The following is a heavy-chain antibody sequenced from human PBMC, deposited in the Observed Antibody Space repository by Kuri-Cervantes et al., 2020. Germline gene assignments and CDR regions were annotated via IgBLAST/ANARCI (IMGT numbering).Heavy chain of an antibody. CDR1: GFTFSSYW. V-gene: IGHV3-23*01. D-gene: IGHD5-24*01. CDR3: AKERAAVRGARQDGFQH. CDR2: ISTAGGST. Sequence: GGSRDSPAASGFTFSSYWMSWVRQAPGKGLEWVSTISTAGGSTYYTDSVKGRFSISRDNSKNTLYLQMNSLRAEDTAVYYCAKERAAVRGARQDGFQHWGQGTLVTVSS. J-gene: IGHJ1*01.